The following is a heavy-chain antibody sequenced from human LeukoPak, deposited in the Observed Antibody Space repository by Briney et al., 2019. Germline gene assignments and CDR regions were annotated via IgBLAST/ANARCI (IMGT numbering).Heavy chain of an antibody. J-gene: IGHJ3*02. Sequence: PSETLSLTCAVYGGSFSGYYWSWIRQPPGKGLEWIGEINHSGSTNYNPSLKSRVTISVDTSKNQFSLKLSSVTAADTAVYYCAEDITITYCSSTSCYTPTLGAFDIWGQGTMVTVSS. V-gene: IGHV4-34*01. CDR2: INHSGST. CDR3: AEDITITYCSSTSCYTPTLGAFDI. D-gene: IGHD2-2*02. CDR1: GGSFSGYY.